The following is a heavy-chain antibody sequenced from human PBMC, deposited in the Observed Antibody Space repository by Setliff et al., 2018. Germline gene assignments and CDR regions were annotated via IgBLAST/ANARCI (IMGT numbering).Heavy chain of an antibody. CDR3: AKVNYYDKSAYLPFDY. Sequence: ASVKVSCKASGYTFTEYSIHWVRQAPGQELEWMGWINPNTGGSNYAQKFQGRVTMTTDTSISTAYMEMSRLTSDDTAVYYCAKVNYYDKSAYLPFDYWGQGTQVTVSS. CDR1: GYTFTEYS. D-gene: IGHD3-22*01. V-gene: IGHV1-2*02. J-gene: IGHJ4*02. CDR2: INPNTGGS.